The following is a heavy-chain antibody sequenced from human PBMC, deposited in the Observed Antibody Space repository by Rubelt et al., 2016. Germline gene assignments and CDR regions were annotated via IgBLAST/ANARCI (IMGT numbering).Heavy chain of an antibody. V-gene: IGHV4-39*01. CDR1: GGFISSTNYY. J-gene: IGHJ4*01. D-gene: IGHD6-13*01. Sequence: QLQLQESGPGLVKPSETLSLTCTVSGGFISSTNYYWGWIRQPPGKGLEWIGNIYDSGSTYYNPSLKVRVPISVDTSKNQFSLKLTSVTAADTAVYYCARHYRPYSSSWYYFDYWGQGTLVTVSS. CDR3: ARHYRPYSSSWYYFDY. CDR2: IYDSGST.